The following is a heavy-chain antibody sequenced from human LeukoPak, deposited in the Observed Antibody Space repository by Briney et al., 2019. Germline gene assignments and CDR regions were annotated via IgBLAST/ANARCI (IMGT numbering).Heavy chain of an antibody. CDR1: GFTFSNAW. CDR3: TTVGTYYYDSSGYWAWIDY. CDR2: NKSKTDGGTT. D-gene: IGHD3-22*01. Sequence: GGSLRLSCAASGFTFSNAWMSWVRQAPGKGLEWVGRNKSKTDGGTTDYAAPVKGRFTISRDDSKNTLYLQMNSLKTEDTAVYYCTTVGTYYYDSSGYWAWIDYWGQGTLVTVSS. J-gene: IGHJ4*02. V-gene: IGHV3-15*01.